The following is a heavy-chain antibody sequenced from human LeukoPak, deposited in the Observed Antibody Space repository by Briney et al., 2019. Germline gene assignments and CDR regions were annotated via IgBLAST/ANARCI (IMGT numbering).Heavy chain of an antibody. CDR1: GFTFSSYG. Sequence: PGGSLRLSCAASGFTFSSYGMHWVRQAPGKGLEWVAVISYDKNNEYYADSVKGRFTISRDNSKNTLYLQMNSLRAEDTAVYYCAKDLSLCGDYGGGDYWGQGTLVTVSS. V-gene: IGHV3-30*18. CDR3: AKDLSLCGDYGGGDY. D-gene: IGHD4-17*01. J-gene: IGHJ4*02. CDR2: ISYDKNNE.